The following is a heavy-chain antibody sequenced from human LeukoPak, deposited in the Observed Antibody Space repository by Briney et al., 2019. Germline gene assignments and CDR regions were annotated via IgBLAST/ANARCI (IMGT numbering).Heavy chain of an antibody. CDR3: ARVSVAGGWFDA. CDR2: IYHTGST. J-gene: IGHJ5*02. V-gene: IGHV4-59*12. CDR1: GGSISSYY. Sequence: PSETLSLTCTVSGGSISSYYWSWIRQPPGKGLEWIGYIYHTGSTYYSPSLKSRVTISLDKPKNQFSLNLSSVTAAATAVYYCARVSVAGGWFDAWGQGTLVTVSS. D-gene: IGHD3-10*01.